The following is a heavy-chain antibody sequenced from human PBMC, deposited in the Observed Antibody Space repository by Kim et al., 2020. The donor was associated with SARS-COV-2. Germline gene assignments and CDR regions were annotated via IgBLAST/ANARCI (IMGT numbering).Heavy chain of an antibody. Sequence: SETLSLTCTVSGGSISSGGYYWSWIRQHPGKGLEWIGYIYYSGSTYYNPSLKSRVTISVDTSKNQFSLKLSSVTAADTAVYYCARVEIDKTTYSSSWPRFDYWGQGTLVTVSS. CDR2: IYYSGST. V-gene: IGHV4-31*03. CDR3: ARVEIDKTTYSSSWPRFDY. J-gene: IGHJ4*02. D-gene: IGHD6-13*01. CDR1: GGSISSGGYY.